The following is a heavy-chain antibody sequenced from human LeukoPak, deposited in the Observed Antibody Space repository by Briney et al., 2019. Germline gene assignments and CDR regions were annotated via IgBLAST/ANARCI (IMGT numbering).Heavy chain of an antibody. D-gene: IGHD6-13*01. Sequence: GGSLRLFCAASGFTFSDYYMSWIRQAPGKGLEWVSYISSSSSTIYYADSVKGRFTISRDNAKNSLYLQMNSLRAEDMAVYYCARAASSSWTDFASWGQGTLVTVSS. J-gene: IGHJ4*02. CDR2: ISSSSSTI. CDR3: ARAASSSWTDFAS. V-gene: IGHV3-11*01. CDR1: GFTFSDYY.